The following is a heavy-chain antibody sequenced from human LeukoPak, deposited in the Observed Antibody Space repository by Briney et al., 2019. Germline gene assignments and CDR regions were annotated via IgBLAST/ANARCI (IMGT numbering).Heavy chain of an antibody. CDR2: ISYDGSNK. CDR1: GFTFSSYA. CDR3: AKDSLLAY. Sequence: PGGSLRLSCAASGFTFSSYAMSWVRQAPGKGLEWVAVISYDGSNKYYADSVKGRFTISRDNSKNTLYLQMNSLRAEDTAVYYCAKDSLLAYWGQGTLVTVSS. D-gene: IGHD2-15*01. J-gene: IGHJ4*02. V-gene: IGHV3-30*18.